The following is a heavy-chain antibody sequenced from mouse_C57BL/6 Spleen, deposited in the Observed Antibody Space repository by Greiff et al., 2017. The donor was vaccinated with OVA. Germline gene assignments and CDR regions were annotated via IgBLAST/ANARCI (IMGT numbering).Heavy chain of an antibody. J-gene: IGHJ1*03. CDR1: GYTFTSYW. V-gene: IGHV1-52*01. CDR2: IDPSDSET. CDR3: GRGAPPHEGYFDV. Sequence: QVQLQQPGAELVRPGSSVKLSCKASGYTFTSYWMHWVKQRPIQGLEWIGNIDPSDSETHYNQKFKDKATLTVDKSSSTAYMQLSSLTSEDSAVLYCGRGAPPHEGYFDVWGTGTTVTVSS.